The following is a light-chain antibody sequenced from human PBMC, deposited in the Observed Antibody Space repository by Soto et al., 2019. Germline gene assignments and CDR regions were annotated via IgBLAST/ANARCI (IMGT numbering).Light chain of an antibody. CDR2: KAS. CDR3: QQQNRYSCS. Sequence: DNMITLSPHPVAVTLGERATVNCKSSQSVLFSINQKNYLAWYHQKPGQPPKLLIYKASSLESGVPSRVSGSGSGTEFTLTINSLHAEELATYDFQQQNRYSCSFGHGTRLE. J-gene: IGKJ5*01. CDR1: QSVLFSINQKNY. V-gene: IGKV4-1*01.